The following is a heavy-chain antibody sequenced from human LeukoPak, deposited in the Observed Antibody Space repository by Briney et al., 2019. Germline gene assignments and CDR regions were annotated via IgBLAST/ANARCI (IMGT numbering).Heavy chain of an antibody. CDR1: GFTFSSYS. CDR3: VRDRGISFYFDY. Sequence: PGGSLRLSCAASGFTFSSYSMSWVRQAPGKGLEWVSSISSSSSYIYYADSVKGRFTISRDNAKNSLYLQMNSLRADDTAVYYCVRDRGISFYFDYWGQGTLVTVSS. D-gene: IGHD3-16*02. CDR2: ISSSSSYI. J-gene: IGHJ4*02. V-gene: IGHV3-21*01.